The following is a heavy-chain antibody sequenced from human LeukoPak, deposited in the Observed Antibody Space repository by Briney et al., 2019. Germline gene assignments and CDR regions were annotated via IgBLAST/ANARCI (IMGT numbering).Heavy chain of an antibody. CDR3: ARYSSWLTLDAFDI. Sequence: PSETLSLTCAVYGGSFSGYYWSWIRQPPGKGLEWIGEINHSGSTNYNPSLKSRVTISVDTSKNQFSLKLSSVTAADTAVYYCARYSSWLTLDAFDIWGQGTMVTVSS. J-gene: IGHJ3*02. D-gene: IGHD6-13*01. CDR1: GGSFSGYY. V-gene: IGHV4-34*01. CDR2: INHSGST.